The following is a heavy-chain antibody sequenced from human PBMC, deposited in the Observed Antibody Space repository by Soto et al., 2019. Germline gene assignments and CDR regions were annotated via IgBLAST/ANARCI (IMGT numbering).Heavy chain of an antibody. Sequence: EVVLLESGGGLEQPGGSLRLSCAASGFIFKNFGMSWVRQAPGKGLEWISSISGSGFKKYYADSVKGRFTISRDHSKSTVYLELNNLSAEDTAVYHCAKNQGVELVPLATVDWFDPWGQGSVVTVSS. J-gene: IGHJ5*02. V-gene: IGHV3-23*01. CDR1: GFIFKNFG. CDR2: ISGSGFKK. D-gene: IGHD1-26*01. CDR3: AKNQGVELVPLATVDWFDP.